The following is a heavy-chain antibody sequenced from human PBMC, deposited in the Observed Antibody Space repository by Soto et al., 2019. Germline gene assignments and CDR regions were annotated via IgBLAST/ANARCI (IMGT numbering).Heavy chain of an antibody. J-gene: IGHJ4*02. D-gene: IGHD3-3*01. CDR3: ARLWGGNPLRFLEWLSPIYFDY. CDR1: GGSISSSNW. V-gene: IGHV4-4*02. CDR2: IYHSGST. Sequence: SETLSLTXAVSGGSISSSNWWSWVRQPPGKGLEWIGEIYHSGSTNYNPSLKSRVTISVDKSKNQFSLKLSSVTAADTAVYYCARLWGGNPLRFLEWLSPIYFDYWGQGTLVTVSS.